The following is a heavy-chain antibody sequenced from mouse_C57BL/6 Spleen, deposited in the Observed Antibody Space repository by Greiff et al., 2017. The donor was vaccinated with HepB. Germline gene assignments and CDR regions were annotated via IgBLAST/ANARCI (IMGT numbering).Heavy chain of an antibody. Sequence: VESEGGLVQPGSSMKLSCTASGFTFSDYYMAWVRQVPEKGLEWVANINYDGSSTYYLDSLKSRFIISRDNAKNILYLQMSSLKSEDTATYYCARVYDGYYDYWGQGTTLTVSS. J-gene: IGHJ2*01. D-gene: IGHD2-3*01. CDR2: INYDGSST. V-gene: IGHV5-16*01. CDR1: GFTFSDYY. CDR3: ARVYDGYYDY.